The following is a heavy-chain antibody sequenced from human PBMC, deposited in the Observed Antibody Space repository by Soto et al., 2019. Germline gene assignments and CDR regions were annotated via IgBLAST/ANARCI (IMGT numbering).Heavy chain of an antibody. CDR1: GGSISSYY. V-gene: IGHV4-59*01. D-gene: IGHD2-15*01. CDR3: ASQGGFCSSGSCYPYFRY. J-gene: IGHJ4*02. CDR2: MYYSGNT. Sequence: SETLSLTCTVSGGSISSYYWSWIRQPPGKGLEWIGYMYYSGNTNYNPSLKSRVTISVDTSKNQFSLKLNSVTASDTAVYYCASQGGFCSSGSCYPYFRYWGQGTLVTVSS.